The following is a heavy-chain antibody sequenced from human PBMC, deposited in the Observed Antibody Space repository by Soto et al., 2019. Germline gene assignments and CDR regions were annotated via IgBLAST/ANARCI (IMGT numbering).Heavy chain of an antibody. CDR2: ISYDGSNK. J-gene: IGHJ6*02. Sequence: GGSLRLSCAASGFTFSSYAMHWVRQAPGKGLEWVAIISYDGSNKYYADSVKGRFTISRDNSKNTLYLQMNSLRAEDTALYYCAKGRSYYYYYGVDVWGQGTTVTVSS. CDR1: GFTFSSYA. CDR3: AKGRSYYYYYGVDV. V-gene: IGHV3-30*04.